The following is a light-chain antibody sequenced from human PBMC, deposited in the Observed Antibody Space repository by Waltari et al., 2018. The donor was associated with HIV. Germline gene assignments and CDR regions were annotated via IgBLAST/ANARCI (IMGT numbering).Light chain of an antibody. CDR3: SSYAGNNNLV. V-gene: IGLV2-8*01. CDR2: EVT. Sequence: QSALTQPPSASGSPGQSVTISCTGTSSDVGGYNYVSWYQQHPGRAPKLVIYEVTKRPSWVPDRVTVSKSGNTASLTVSGLQPEDEADYYCSSYAGNNNLVFGGGTNLTVL. CDR1: SSDVGGYNY. J-gene: IGLJ3*02.